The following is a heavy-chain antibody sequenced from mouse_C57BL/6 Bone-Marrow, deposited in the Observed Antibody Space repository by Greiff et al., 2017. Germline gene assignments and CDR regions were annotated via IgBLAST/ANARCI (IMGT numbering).Heavy chain of an antibody. CDR2: INPNNGGT. CDR1: GYTFTDYY. V-gene: IGHV1-26*01. CDR3: ARDYSNFLYWYFDV. J-gene: IGHJ1*03. Sequence: EVQLQQSGPELVKPGASVKISCKASGYTFTDYYMNWVKQSHGKSLEWIGDINPNNGGTSYNQKFKGKATLTVDKSSSTAYMELRSLTSEDSAVYYCARDYSNFLYWYFDVWGTGTTVTVSS. D-gene: IGHD2-5*01.